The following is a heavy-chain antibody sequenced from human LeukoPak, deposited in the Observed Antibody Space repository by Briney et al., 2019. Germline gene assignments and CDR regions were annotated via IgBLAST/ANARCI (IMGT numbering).Heavy chain of an antibody. J-gene: IGHJ5*02. CDR2: IRYDGSNK. CDR1: GFTFSSYG. CDR3: AKVRSSSGGWFDP. D-gene: IGHD6-6*01. Sequence: PGGSLRLSCAASGFTFSSYGMHWVRQAPGKGLEWVAFIRYDGSNKYYADSVKGRFTISRDNSKNTLYLQMNSLRAEDTAVYYCAKVRSSSGGWFDPWGQGTLVTVSS. V-gene: IGHV3-30*02.